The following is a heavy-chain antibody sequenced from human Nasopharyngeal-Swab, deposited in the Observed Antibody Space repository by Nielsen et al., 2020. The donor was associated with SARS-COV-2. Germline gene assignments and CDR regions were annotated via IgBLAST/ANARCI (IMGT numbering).Heavy chain of an antibody. Sequence: SVKVSCKASGGTFSSYAISWVRQAPGQGLGWMGGIIPIFGTANYAQKFQGRVTITADESTSTAYMELSSLRSEDTAVYYCARRPYSSSSGDYYYGMDVWGQGTTVTVSS. CDR1: GGTFSSYA. CDR2: IIPIFGTA. CDR3: ARRPYSSSSGDYYYGMDV. V-gene: IGHV1-69*13. J-gene: IGHJ6*02. D-gene: IGHD6-6*01.